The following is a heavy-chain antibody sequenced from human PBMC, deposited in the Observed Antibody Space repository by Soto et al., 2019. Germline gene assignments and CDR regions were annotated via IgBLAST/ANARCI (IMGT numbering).Heavy chain of an antibody. Sequence: LSLTCAASGFTFSSYSMNWVRQAPGKGLEWVSYISSSSSTIYYADSVKGRFTISRDNAKNSLYLQMNSLRAEDTAVYYCAITPPAATAGIFDYWGQGTLVTVSS. J-gene: IGHJ4*02. CDR2: ISSSSSTI. CDR3: AITPPAATAGIFDY. D-gene: IGHD2-2*01. CDR1: GFTFSSYS. V-gene: IGHV3-48*01.